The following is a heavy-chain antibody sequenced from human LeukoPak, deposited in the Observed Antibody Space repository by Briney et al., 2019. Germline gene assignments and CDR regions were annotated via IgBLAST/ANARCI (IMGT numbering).Heavy chain of an antibody. CDR3: ARTHYYDSSGYTPYAFDI. V-gene: IGHV1-69*05. J-gene: IGHJ3*02. CDR1: GGTFSSYA. Sequence: GSSVKVSCKASGGTFSSYAISWVRQAPGQGLEWMGRIIPIFGTANYAQKFQGRVTITTDESTSTAYMELSSLRSEDTAVYYRARTHYYDSSGYTPYAFDIWGQGTMVTVSS. D-gene: IGHD3-22*01. CDR2: IIPIFGTA.